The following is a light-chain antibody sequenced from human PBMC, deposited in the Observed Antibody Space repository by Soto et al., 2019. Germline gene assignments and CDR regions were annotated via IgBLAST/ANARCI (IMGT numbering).Light chain of an antibody. CDR1: QSVSSY. CDR3: QRYGSSPMIT. CDR2: DAS. J-gene: IGKJ5*01. V-gene: IGKV3-20*01. Sequence: ELVLTQSPATRSLSPGERATLSCRASQSVSSYLAWYQQKPGQAPRLLIYDASSRATGIPDRFSGSGSGTDFTLTISRLEPEDFAVYFCQRYGSSPMITFGQGTRLEIK.